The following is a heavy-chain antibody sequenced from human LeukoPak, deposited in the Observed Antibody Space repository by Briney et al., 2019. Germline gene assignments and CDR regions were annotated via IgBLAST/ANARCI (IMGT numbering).Heavy chain of an antibody. CDR2: IKNDGSEK. V-gene: IGHV3-7*01. J-gene: IGHJ4*02. CDR1: GFVFSSYW. CDR3: ARKNSGWSFFCDY. D-gene: IGHD2-15*01. Sequence: GGSLRLSCEGSGFVFSSYWMTWVRQAPGKGLEWVADIKNDGSEKHYVDSVKGRFTISRDNDKNSLSLQMKSLRDEDTAIYFCARKNSGWSFFCDYWGQGSLVTVSS.